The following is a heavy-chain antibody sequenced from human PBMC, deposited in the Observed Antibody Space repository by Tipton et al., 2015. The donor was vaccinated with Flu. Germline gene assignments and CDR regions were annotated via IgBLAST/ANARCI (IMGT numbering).Heavy chain of an antibody. CDR3: ARDPRGSGYKDY. J-gene: IGHJ4*02. Sequence: SLRLSCAASGFTFSSYSMNWVRQATGKGLEWVSSISSSSSYIYYADSVKGRFTISRDNAKNSLYLQMNSLRAEDTAVYYCARDPRGSGYKDYWGQGTLVTVSS. CDR2: ISSSSSYI. CDR1: GFTFSSYS. D-gene: IGHD3-22*01. V-gene: IGHV3-21*01.